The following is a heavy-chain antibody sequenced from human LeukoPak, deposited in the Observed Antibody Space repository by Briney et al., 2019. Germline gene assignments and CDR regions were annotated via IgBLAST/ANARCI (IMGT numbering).Heavy chain of an antibody. CDR3: ASYSMPFSGDDY. J-gene: IGHJ4*02. V-gene: IGHV4-59*01. Sequence: PSETLSLTCTVSGVSISSYYWSWIRQPPGKGLEWIGYIYYSGSTNYNPSLKSRVTISVDTSKNQFSLKLSSVTAADTAVYYCASYSMPFSGDDYWGQGTLVTVSS. D-gene: IGHD6-13*01. CDR2: IYYSGST. CDR1: GVSISSYY.